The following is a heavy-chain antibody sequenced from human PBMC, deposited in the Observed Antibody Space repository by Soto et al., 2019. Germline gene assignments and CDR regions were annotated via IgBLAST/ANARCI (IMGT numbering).Heavy chain of an antibody. CDR2: IKQDGSEK. V-gene: IGHV3-7*01. J-gene: IGHJ4*02. D-gene: IGHD3-22*01. CDR3: ARGDGFYYDSSGYYGGPVYFDY. Sequence: SGGSLRLSCAAYGFTFSSYWMSWVRQAPGKGLEWVANIKQDGSEKNYVDSVKGRFTISRDNAKNSLYLQMNSLRAEDTAVYYCARGDGFYYDSSGYYGGPVYFDYWGQGTLVTVSS. CDR1: GFTFSSYW.